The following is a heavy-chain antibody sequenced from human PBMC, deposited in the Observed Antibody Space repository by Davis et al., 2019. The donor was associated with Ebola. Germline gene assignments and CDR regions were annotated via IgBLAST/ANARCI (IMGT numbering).Heavy chain of an antibody. CDR1: GGSISSSNW. Sequence: GSLRLSCAVSGGSISSSNWWSWLRQPPGKGLEWIGSIYYSGSTYYNPSLKSRVTISVDTSKNQFSLKLSSVTAADTAVYYCASLYYDFWSGHFHFDFWGQGTLVTVSS. D-gene: IGHD3-3*01. J-gene: IGHJ4*02. CDR2: IYYSGST. CDR3: ASLYYDFWSGHFHFDF. V-gene: IGHV4-4*02.